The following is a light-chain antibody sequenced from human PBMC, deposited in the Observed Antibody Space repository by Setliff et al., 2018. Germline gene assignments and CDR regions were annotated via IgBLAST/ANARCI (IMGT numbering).Light chain of an antibody. CDR2: DVS. Sequence: QSVLTQPASVSGSPGQSITISCSGTSGDVGSYDFVSWYQQYPGKAPKLIIYDVSSRPSGVSNRFSGSKAGNTASLTISGLQAEDEADYYCSAYTSSSTYVFGIGTKVTVL. CDR1: SGDVGSYDF. CDR3: SAYTSSSTYV. J-gene: IGLJ1*01. V-gene: IGLV2-14*01.